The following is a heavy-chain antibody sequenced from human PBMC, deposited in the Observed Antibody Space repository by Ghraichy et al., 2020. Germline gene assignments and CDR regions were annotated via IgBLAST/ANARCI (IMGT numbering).Heavy chain of an antibody. J-gene: IGHJ4*02. CDR3: ARATRTGYSSGQEYYFDY. CDR2: IYYSGST. Sequence: SETLSLTCTVSGGSISSGGYYWSWIRQHPGKGLEWIGYIYYSGSTYYNPSLKSRVTISVDTSKNQFSLKLSSVTAADTAVYYCARATRTGYSSGQEYYFDYWGQGTLVTVSS. V-gene: IGHV4-31*03. D-gene: IGHD6-19*01. CDR1: GGSISSGGYY.